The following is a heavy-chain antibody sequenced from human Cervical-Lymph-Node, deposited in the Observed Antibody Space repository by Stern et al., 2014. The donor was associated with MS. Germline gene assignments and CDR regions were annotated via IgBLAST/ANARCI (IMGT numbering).Heavy chain of an antibody. CDR2: IGDSGISK. CDR3: AKGSGYPLSYYYNGLDA. D-gene: IGHD3-3*01. CDR1: GFTFKNNP. Sequence: EVQLVESGGGLVLPGGSLRLSCVASGFTFKNNPMSWVRQAPGKGLEWVSGIGDSGISKLYADSVKGRFIISRDNSKDTLYLQMNSVRAEDTAVYYCAKGSGYPLSYYYNGLDAWGQGTTVTVS. V-gene: IGHV3-23*04. J-gene: IGHJ6*02.